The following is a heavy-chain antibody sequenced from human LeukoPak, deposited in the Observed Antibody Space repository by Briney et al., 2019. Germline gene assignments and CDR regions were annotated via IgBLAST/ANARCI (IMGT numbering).Heavy chain of an antibody. CDR1: GFTFSSYA. V-gene: IGHV3-23*01. J-gene: IGHJ3*02. CDR3: AKRDSYYYDSSGYYTEAFDI. CDR2: ISGSGGST. Sequence: GGSLRLSCAASGFTFSSYAMSWVCQAPGKGLEWVSAISGSGGSTYYADSVKGRFTISRDNSKNTLYLQMNSLRAEDTAVYYCAKRDSYYYDSSGYYTEAFDIWGQGTMVTVSS. D-gene: IGHD3-22*01.